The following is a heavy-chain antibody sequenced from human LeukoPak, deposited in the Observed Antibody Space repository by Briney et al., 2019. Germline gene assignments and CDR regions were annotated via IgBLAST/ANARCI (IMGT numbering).Heavy chain of an antibody. CDR3: ASGSDGYNLITSAFDI. CDR1: GGTFSSYA. J-gene: IGHJ3*02. D-gene: IGHD5-24*01. V-gene: IGHV1-69*04. CDR2: IIPIFGIA. Sequence: SVKVSCKASGGTFSSYAISWVRQAPGQGLEWMGRIIPIFGIANYAQKFQGRVTITADKSTSTAYMELSSLRSEDTAVYYCASGSDGYNLITSAFDIWGQGTMVTVSS.